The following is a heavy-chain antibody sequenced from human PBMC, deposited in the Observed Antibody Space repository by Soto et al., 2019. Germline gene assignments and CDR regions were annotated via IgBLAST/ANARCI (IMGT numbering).Heavy chain of an antibody. Sequence: QVQLVEFGGGVVQPGRSLRLSCAGSGFTFSSYALHWVRQAPGKGLEWVAVIAYDGSSKYHADSVKGRFTISRDNSKNTLDLQMKSLRAEDTAVYYCARPVLISYHYGMDLWGQGATVTVFS. CDR1: GFTFSSYA. J-gene: IGHJ6*02. V-gene: IGHV3-30-3*01. D-gene: IGHD3-16*01. CDR2: IAYDGSSK. CDR3: ARPVLISYHYGMDL.